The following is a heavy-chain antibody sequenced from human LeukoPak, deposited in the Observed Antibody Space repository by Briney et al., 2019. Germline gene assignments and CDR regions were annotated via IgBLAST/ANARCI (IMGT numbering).Heavy chain of an antibody. CDR2: IYHSGSP. Sequence: SETLSLTCAVSGGSISSNNWWGWVRQPPGKGLEWIGEIYHSGSPNYNPSLKSRVTISVDTSKNQFSLKLSSVTAADTAVYYCARTHYYYYGMDVWGQGTTVTVSS. V-gene: IGHV4-4*02. J-gene: IGHJ6*02. CDR3: ARTHYYYYGMDV. CDR1: GGSISSNNW.